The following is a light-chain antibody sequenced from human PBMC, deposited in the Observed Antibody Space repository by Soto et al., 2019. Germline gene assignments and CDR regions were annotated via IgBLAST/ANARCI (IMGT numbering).Light chain of an antibody. CDR2: EAS. J-gene: IGKJ1*01. Sequence: DIQMTQSPSTLSASVGDRVTITCRASQSISDSLAWYQQKPGKAPKLLIYEASSLKSGVPSRFSGSRSGTEYTLTISSLQPDDFATYYCQQYNGYWTFGQGTKVGIK. CDR1: QSISDS. CDR3: QQYNGYWT. V-gene: IGKV1-5*03.